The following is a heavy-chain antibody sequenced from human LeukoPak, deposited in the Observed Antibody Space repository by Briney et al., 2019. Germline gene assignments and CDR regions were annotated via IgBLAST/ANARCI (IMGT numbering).Heavy chain of an antibody. Sequence: GGSLRLSCAGSGFTFSTYGMHWVRQAPGKGLEWVSAITNSGDKTFYADSVKGRFTISRDNAENTLYLQINSLRAEDTAVYYCVRDSFDSRGYYYGMDVWGQGTTVTVSS. CDR1: GFTFSTYG. CDR2: ITNSGDKT. D-gene: IGHD3-10*01. J-gene: IGHJ6*02. CDR3: VRDSFDSRGYYYGMDV. V-gene: IGHV3-23*01.